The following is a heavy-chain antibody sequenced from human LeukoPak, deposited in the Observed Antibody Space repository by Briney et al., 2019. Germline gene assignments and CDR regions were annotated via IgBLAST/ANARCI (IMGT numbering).Heavy chain of an antibody. J-gene: IGHJ5*02. CDR2: INPSGGST. Sequence: ASVKVSCKASGYTFTSYYIHWVRQAPGQGLEWMGIINPSGGSTSYAQKFQGRVTMTRDTPISTAYMELSRLRSDDTAVYYCARVPITTVTLNWFDPWGQGTLVTVSS. CDR1: GYTFTSYY. V-gene: IGHV1-46*01. CDR3: ARVPITTVTLNWFDP. D-gene: IGHD4-17*01.